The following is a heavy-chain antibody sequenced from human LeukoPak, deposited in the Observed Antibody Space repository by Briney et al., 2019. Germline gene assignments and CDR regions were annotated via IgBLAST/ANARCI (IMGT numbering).Heavy chain of an antibody. D-gene: IGHD1-1*01. V-gene: IGHV3-11*01. Sequence: GGSLGLSCAGSGFIFSDFYMSWIRQAPGKGLEWVSLIYSSSDYIYYADSVKGRFTISRDNAKNSLYLQMNSLRAEDTAVYYCARSQWNPGKTTQTTWGQGTLVTVSS. CDR3: ARSQWNPGKTTQTT. CDR1: GFIFSDFY. CDR2: IYSSSDYI. J-gene: IGHJ5*02.